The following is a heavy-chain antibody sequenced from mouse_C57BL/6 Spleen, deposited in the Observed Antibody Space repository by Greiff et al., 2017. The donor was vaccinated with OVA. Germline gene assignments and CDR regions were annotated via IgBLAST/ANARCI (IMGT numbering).Heavy chain of an antibody. D-gene: IGHD1-1*01. CDR2: INPSTGGT. Sequence: EVQLQQSGPELVKPGASVKISCKASGYSFTGYYMNWVKQSPEKSLEWIGEINPSTGGTTYNQKFKAKATLTVDKSSSTAYMQLKSLTSEDSAVYYCARTYYGSPFDYWGQGTTLTVSS. J-gene: IGHJ2*01. CDR3: ARTYYGSPFDY. V-gene: IGHV1-42*01. CDR1: GYSFTGYY.